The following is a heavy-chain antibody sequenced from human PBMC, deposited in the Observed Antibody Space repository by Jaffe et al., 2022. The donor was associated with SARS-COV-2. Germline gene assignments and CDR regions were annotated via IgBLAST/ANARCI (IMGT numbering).Heavy chain of an antibody. V-gene: IGHV3-74*01. J-gene: IGHJ3*02. CDR2: INSDGSST. Sequence: EVQLVESGGGLVQPGGSLRLSCAASGFTFSSYWMHWVRQAPGKGLVWVSRINSDGSSTSYADSVKGRFTISRDNAKNTLYLQMNSLRAEDTAVYYCARDSCSSTSCYSYAFDIWGQGTMVTVSS. CDR1: GFTFSSYW. D-gene: IGHD2-2*02. CDR3: ARDSCSSTSCYSYAFDI.